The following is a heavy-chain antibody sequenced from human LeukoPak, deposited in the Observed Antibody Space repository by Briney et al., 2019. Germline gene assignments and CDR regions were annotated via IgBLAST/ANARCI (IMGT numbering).Heavy chain of an antibody. CDR3: AKDRSTYDILTGYQDN. Sequence: GRSLRLSCAASGFTFSSYGMHWVRQAPGKGLEWVAVLSYGGNSEYYADSVKGRFTISRDNSKNTLYLQMNSLRAEDTAVYYCAKDRSTYDILTGYQDNWGQGTLVTVSS. J-gene: IGHJ4*02. CDR2: LSYGGNSE. V-gene: IGHV3-30*18. D-gene: IGHD3-9*01. CDR1: GFTFSSYG.